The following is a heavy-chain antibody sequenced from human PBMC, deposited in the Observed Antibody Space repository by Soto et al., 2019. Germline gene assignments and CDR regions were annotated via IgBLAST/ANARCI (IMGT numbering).Heavy chain of an antibody. V-gene: IGHV4-59*01. CDR3: ASGGWAYDTLTGYLL. CDR1: GASISSYY. J-gene: IGHJ3*01. CDR2: IYYSGRT. Sequence: SETLSLTCTGSGASISSYYWSWIRQSPGKGLEWIGYIYYSGRTNYNPSLKSRVTISVDTSKNQFSLKLRSVTTADMAVYYCASGGWAYDTLTGYLLWGQGTMVTVSS. D-gene: IGHD3-9*01.